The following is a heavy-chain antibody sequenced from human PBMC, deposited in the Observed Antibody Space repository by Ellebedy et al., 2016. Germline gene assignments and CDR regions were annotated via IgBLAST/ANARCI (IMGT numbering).Heavy chain of an antibody. V-gene: IGHV3-30*03. CDR2: ISYDGSNK. CDR1: GFTFSSYG. J-gene: IGHJ4*02. CDR3: ARLYYYGSG. D-gene: IGHD3-10*01. Sequence: GGSLRLSCAASGFTFSSYGMHWVRQAPGKGLEWVAVISYDGSNKYYADSVKGRFTISRDNSKNTLYLQMNSLRAEDTAVYYCARLYYYGSGWGQGTLVTVSS.